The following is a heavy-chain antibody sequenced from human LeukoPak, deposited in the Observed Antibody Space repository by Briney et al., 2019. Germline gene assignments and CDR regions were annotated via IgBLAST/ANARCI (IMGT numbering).Heavy chain of an antibody. D-gene: IGHD6-13*01. CDR1: GFTFSNYG. CDR2: IWYDRSNK. J-gene: IGHJ6*02. CDR3: AREGDSSSWFTPNYGMDV. V-gene: IGHV3-33*08. Sequence: GASLSLSCAASGFTFSNYGMHWVREAPDKGVGWVAVIWYDRSNKYYTEAVKGRFTISRDNSKNTLYLQMNSLRAEDTAVYYCAREGDSSSWFTPNYGMDVWGQGTTVTVSS.